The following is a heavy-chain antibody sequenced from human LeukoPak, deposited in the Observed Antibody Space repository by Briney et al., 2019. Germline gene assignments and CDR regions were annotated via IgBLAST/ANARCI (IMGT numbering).Heavy chain of an antibody. V-gene: IGHV3-23*01. CDR1: GFAFDDYI. Sequence: GGSLRLSCAASGFAFDDYIMNWVRQPPGKGLEWVSSITDNGDATYYTDSMRGRFTISRDNSKDTLYLQMTGLKAEDTAVYYCARRGSDFRALEYWGQGGLVTVSS. CDR3: ARRGSDFRALEY. CDR2: ITDNGDAT. J-gene: IGHJ4*02. D-gene: IGHD3-3*01.